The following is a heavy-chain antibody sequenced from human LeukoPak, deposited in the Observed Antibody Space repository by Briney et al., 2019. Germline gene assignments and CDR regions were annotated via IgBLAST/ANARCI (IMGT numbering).Heavy chain of an antibody. V-gene: IGHV4-34*01. CDR1: GGSFHAFF. CDR2: ITHSGST. CDR3: ARAYGAMDWFDP. Sequence: PSETLSLTCAVDGGSFHAFFWSWLRQPPGKGLEWIGHITHSGSTSYNPSLRSRVSLSVDPSKHQFSLKLSSVTAADTAVYYCARAYGAMDWFDPWGQGTLVTVSS. D-gene: IGHD4-17*01. J-gene: IGHJ5*02.